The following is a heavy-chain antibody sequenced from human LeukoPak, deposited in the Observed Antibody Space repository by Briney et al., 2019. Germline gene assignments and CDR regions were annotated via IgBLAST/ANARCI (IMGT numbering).Heavy chain of an antibody. D-gene: IGHD3-3*01. CDR2: ISGSGGST. J-gene: IGHJ4*02. CDR3: AKVDPVWSGYYTVDY. CDR1: GFTFSSYA. Sequence: GGSLRLSCAASGFTFSSYAMSWVRQAPGKGLEWVSAISGSGGSTYYADSVKGRFTISRDNSKNTLYLRMNSLRAEDTAVYYCAKVDPVWSGYYTVDYWGQGTLVTVSS. V-gene: IGHV3-23*01.